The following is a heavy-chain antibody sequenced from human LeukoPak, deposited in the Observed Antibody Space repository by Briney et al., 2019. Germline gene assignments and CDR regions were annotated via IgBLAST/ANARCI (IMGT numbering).Heavy chain of an antibody. J-gene: IGHJ4*02. Sequence: GGSLRLSCAASGFTVSSNYMSWVRQAPGKGLEWVSVIYSGGSTYYADSVTGRFTISRDNSKNTLYLQMNSLRAEDTAVYYCARERSGYDFLFVDYWGQGTLVTVSS. V-gene: IGHV3-53*01. CDR2: IYSGGST. CDR3: ARERSGYDFLFVDY. CDR1: GFTVSSNY. D-gene: IGHD5-12*01.